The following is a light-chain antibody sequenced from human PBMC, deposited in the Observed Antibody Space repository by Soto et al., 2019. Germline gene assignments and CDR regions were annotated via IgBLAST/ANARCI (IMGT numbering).Light chain of an antibody. Sequence: DIQLTQSPSTLSASVGDRVTITCRASQSISSWLAWYQQKPGKAPKFLIYKTSNLESGVPSRFSGSGSGTEFTLTISSLQPDDFATNYCQYYNNYCWTCGKWTKVEIK. J-gene: IGKJ1*01. V-gene: IGKV1-5*03. CDR1: QSISSW. CDR2: KTS. CDR3: QYYNNYCWT.